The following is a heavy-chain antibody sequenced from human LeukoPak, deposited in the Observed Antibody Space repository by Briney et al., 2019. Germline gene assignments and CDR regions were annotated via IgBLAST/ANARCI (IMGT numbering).Heavy chain of an antibody. Sequence: ASVKVSCKTSGGTLSSYAISWVRQAPGQGLEWMGGIIPIFGTANYAQKFQGRVTMTEDTSTDTAYMELSSLRSEDTAVYYCATGLRFLETFDYWGQGTLVTVSS. CDR1: GGTLSSYA. D-gene: IGHD3-3*01. V-gene: IGHV1-69*06. CDR3: ATGLRFLETFDY. CDR2: IIPIFGTA. J-gene: IGHJ4*02.